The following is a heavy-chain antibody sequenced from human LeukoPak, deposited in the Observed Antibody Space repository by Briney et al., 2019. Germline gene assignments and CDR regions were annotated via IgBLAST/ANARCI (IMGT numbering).Heavy chain of an antibody. Sequence: VQPGGSLRLSCAASGFPFRNYWLTWVRQAPGKGLEWVASIKQDGSEKYYVDSVKGGFTISRDNGKNSLYLQMGSLRAEDTAMFYCARGRLLWFGELDYWGQGTLVTVSS. CDR1: GFPFRNYW. V-gene: IGHV3-7*01. CDR2: IKQDGSEK. D-gene: IGHD3-10*01. J-gene: IGHJ4*02. CDR3: ARGRLLWFGELDY.